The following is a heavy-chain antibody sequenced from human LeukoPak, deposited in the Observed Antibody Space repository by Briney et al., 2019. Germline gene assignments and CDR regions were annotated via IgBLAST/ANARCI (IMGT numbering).Heavy chain of an antibody. CDR2: INTNTGNP. V-gene: IGHV7-4-1*02. CDR1: GYAFTSYD. D-gene: IGHD6-13*01. J-gene: IGHJ4*02. Sequence: ASVKVSCKASGYAFTSYDINWVRQAPGQGLEWMGWINTNTGNPTYAQGFTGRFVFSLDTSVSTAYLQISSLKAEDTAVYYCAREIAAAGIGRGYWGQGTLVTVSS. CDR3: AREIAAAGIGRGY.